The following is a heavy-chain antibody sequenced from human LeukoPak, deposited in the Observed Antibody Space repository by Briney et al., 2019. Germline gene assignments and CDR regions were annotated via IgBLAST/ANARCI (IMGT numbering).Heavy chain of an antibody. CDR3: ARDCSSSCSPYYGMDV. CDR1: GFTVSSNY. CDR2: IHSGGTT. V-gene: IGHV3-53*01. Sequence: PGGSLRLSCAASGFTVSSNYMSWVRQAPGKGLEWVSIIHSGGTTNYVDSEKGRFTISRDNSRNTLYLQMNSLRAEDTAVYYCARDCSSSCSPYYGMDVWGQGTTVTVSS. J-gene: IGHJ6*02. D-gene: IGHD2-2*01.